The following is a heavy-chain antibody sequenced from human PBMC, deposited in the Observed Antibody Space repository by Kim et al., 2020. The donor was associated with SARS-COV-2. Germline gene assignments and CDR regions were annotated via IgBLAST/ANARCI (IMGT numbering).Heavy chain of an antibody. V-gene: IGHV4-30-2*04. D-gene: IGHD3-22*01. Sequence: KSRVTISVDTSKNQFSLKLSSVTAADTAVYYCARSESTYYYDSSGYFFDYWGQGTLVTVSS. J-gene: IGHJ4*02. CDR3: ARSESTYYYDSSGYFFDY.